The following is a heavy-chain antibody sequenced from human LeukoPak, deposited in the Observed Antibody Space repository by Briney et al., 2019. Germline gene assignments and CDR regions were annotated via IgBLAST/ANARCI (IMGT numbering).Heavy chain of an antibody. D-gene: IGHD6-25*01. Sequence: GGSLRLSCAASGFTVSSNYMNWVRQPPGKGLEWVSNIGTSSTTIYYADSVKGRFTISRDNAKNSLYLQMNSLRADDTAVYYCARFAVGGSYYYYMDVWGKGTTVTVSS. CDR2: IGTSSTTI. CDR3: ARFAVGGSYYYYMDV. J-gene: IGHJ6*03. V-gene: IGHV3-48*01. CDR1: GFTVSSNY.